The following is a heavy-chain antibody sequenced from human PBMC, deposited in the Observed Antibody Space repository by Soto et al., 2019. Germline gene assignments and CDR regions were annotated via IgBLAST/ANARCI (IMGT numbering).Heavy chain of an antibody. V-gene: IGHV3-30*18. J-gene: IGHJ6*02. Sequence: LRLSCAASGFTFSSYGMHWVRQAPGKGLEWVAVISYDGSNKYYADSVKGRFTISRDNSKNTLYLQMNSLRAEDTAVYYCAKDLDYYDSSGYYALGYYYGMDVWGQGTTVTVSS. CDR1: GFTFSSYG. D-gene: IGHD3-22*01. CDR3: AKDLDYYDSSGYYALGYYYGMDV. CDR2: ISYDGSNK.